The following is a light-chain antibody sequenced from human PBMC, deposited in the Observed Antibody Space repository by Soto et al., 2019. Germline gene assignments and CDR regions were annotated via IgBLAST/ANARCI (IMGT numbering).Light chain of an antibody. CDR2: DAS. Sequence: EIVLTQSPATLSLSPGERATLSCRASQSVSSYLAWYQQKPGQAPRLLIYDASNRATDIPARFSGSGSGADFTLTISSLEPEEFADYYCQQRSNWRGDITFGPGTKVDIK. CDR1: QSVSSY. CDR3: QQRSNWRGDIT. V-gene: IGKV3-11*01. J-gene: IGKJ3*01.